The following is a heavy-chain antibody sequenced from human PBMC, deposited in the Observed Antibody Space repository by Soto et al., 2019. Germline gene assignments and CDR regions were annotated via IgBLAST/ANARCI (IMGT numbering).Heavy chain of an antibody. Sequence: GGSLRLSCAASGFTFSSYAMSWVRQAPGKGLEWVSAISGSGGSTYYADSVKGRFTISRDNSKNTLYLQMNSLRAEDTAVYYCAKDRLRVVAAESNYAFDIWGQGTMVTVSS. CDR1: GFTFSSYA. CDR2: ISGSGGST. J-gene: IGHJ3*02. V-gene: IGHV3-23*01. CDR3: AKDRLRVVAAESNYAFDI. D-gene: IGHD2-15*01.